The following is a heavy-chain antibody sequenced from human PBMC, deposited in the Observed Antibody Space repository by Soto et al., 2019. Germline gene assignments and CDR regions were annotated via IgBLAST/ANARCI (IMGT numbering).Heavy chain of an antibody. Sequence: SETLSLTCTVSGGSIGRDYWSWMRQPPGKGLEWIGYIYYSGSTNYNPSLKSRVTISVDRSKNQFSLKLSSVIAADTAVYYCARHGSCSGSSCYASFAYWGQEILVTVSS. CDR3: ARHGSCSGSSCYASFAY. V-gene: IGHV4-59*08. CDR1: GGSIGRDY. CDR2: IYYSGST. J-gene: IGHJ4*02. D-gene: IGHD2-15*01.